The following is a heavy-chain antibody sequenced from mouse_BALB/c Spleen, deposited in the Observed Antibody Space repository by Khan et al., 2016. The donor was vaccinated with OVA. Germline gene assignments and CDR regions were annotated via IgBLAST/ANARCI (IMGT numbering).Heavy chain of an antibody. Sequence: EVELVESGGGLVKPGGSLKLSCAASGFSFSSYTMSWVRQTPEKRLEWVATISSGSTYTYYPDSVKGRFTISRDNAKNTLFLQMSSLKSEDTAMXYCTRDGNYAHWYFDVWGAGTTVTVSS. J-gene: IGHJ1*01. V-gene: IGHV5-6-4*01. CDR3: TRDGNYAHWYFDV. D-gene: IGHD2-1*01. CDR2: ISSGSTYT. CDR1: GFSFSSYT.